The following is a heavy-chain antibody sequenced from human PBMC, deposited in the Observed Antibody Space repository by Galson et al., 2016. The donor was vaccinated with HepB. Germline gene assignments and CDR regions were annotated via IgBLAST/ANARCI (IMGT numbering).Heavy chain of an antibody. Sequence: SVKVSCKASGYSFTDYGFSWVRQAPGQGLEWMGWINGYNGLTNYAQKFQDRFTMTTDISTSSAHMELSNLGSDDTAVYYCAREGRIYYDRSAYLPLDYWGQGTLVTVSS. CDR3: AREGRIYYDRSAYLPLDY. V-gene: IGHV1-18*01. J-gene: IGHJ4*02. CDR1: GYSFTDYG. D-gene: IGHD3-22*01. CDR2: INGYNGLT.